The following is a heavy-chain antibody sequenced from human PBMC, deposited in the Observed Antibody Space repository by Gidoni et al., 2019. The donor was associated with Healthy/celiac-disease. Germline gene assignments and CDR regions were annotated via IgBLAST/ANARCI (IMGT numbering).Heavy chain of an antibody. Sequence: QVQLVQSGAEVKKPGDSVTVSCKASGYTFTSYYMHWVRQAPGQGLEWMGIINPSGGSTSYAQKFQGRVTMTRDTSTSTVYMELSSLRSEDTAVYYCARDRGSHENYYYYYYMDVWGKGTTVTVSS. V-gene: IGHV1-46*01. J-gene: IGHJ6*03. CDR1: GYTFTSYY. CDR3: ARDRGSHENYYYYYYMDV. D-gene: IGHD1-26*01. CDR2: INPSGGST.